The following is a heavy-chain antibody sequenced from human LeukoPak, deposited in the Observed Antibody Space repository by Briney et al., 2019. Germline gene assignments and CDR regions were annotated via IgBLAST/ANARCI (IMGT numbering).Heavy chain of an antibody. CDR1: GFTFSSYA. CDR3: ANPNSGYCSSTSCYAW. Sequence: GGSLILSCAASGFTFSSYAMSWVRQAPGKGLERVSAISGCGGSTYYPDSVKGRFTISRDKSKKTLYLKMNSLRAEKTAVYYFANPNSGYCSSTSCYAWWGQGTLVTVSS. CDR2: ISGCGGST. V-gene: IGHV3-23*01. D-gene: IGHD2-2*01. J-gene: IGHJ4*02.